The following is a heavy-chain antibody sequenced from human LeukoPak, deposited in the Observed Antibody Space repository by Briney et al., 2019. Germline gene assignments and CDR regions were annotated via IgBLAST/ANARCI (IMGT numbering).Heavy chain of an antibody. V-gene: IGHV3-66*01. CDR2: IYRDGST. Sequence: GGSLRLSCAASGFTFSSYSMNWVRQAPGKGLEWVAVIYRDGSTYYADSVKGRFTISRDSSKNTLYLQMNSLRGEDTSVYYCAREWRWLQLWYFDLWGRGTLVAVSS. J-gene: IGHJ2*01. CDR1: GFTFSSYS. D-gene: IGHD5-24*01. CDR3: AREWRWLQLWYFDL.